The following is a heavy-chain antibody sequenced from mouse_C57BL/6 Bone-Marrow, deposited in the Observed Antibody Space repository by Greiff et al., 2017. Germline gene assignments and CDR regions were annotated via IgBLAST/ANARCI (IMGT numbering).Heavy chain of an antibody. CDR2: IYPRSGNT. Sequence: VKLMESGAELARPGASVKLSCKASGYTFTSYGISWVKQRTGQGLEWIGEIYPRSGNTYYNEKFKGKATLTADKSSSTAYMELRSLTSEDSAVXFCARWGQLRLREDAMDDWGQGTSVTVSS. CDR1: GYTFTSYG. J-gene: IGHJ4*01. D-gene: IGHD3-2*02. V-gene: IGHV1-81*01. CDR3: ARWGQLRLREDAMDD.